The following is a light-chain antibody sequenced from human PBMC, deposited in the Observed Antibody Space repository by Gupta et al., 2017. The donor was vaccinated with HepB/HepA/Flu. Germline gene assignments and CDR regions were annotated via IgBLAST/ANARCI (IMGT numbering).Light chain of an antibody. J-gene: IGLJ2*01. CDR1: ALPKQY. CDR3: QSADSSGTYVV. V-gene: IGLV3-25*03. Sequence: SYELTPPPSVAVSPGQTARFTGSGDALPKQYAYWYQQKPGQAPVLVIYKDSERPSGIPERFSGSSSGTTVTLTISGVQAEDEADYYCQSADSSGTYVVFGGGTKLTVL. CDR2: KDS.